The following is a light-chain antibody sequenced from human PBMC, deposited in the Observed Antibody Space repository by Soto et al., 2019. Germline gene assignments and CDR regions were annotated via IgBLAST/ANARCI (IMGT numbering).Light chain of an antibody. CDR2: GAS. J-gene: IGKJ2*01. CDR1: QSVSATY. V-gene: IGKV3-20*01. CDR3: QQYVSSPMYT. Sequence: EIVLTQSPGTLSLSPGERATLSCRASQSVSATYLAWYQQKPGQAPRLLIYGASNRATGIPDRFTGIGSGTDFTLTISRLEPEDFAVYFCQQYVSSPMYTFGQGTKLEIK.